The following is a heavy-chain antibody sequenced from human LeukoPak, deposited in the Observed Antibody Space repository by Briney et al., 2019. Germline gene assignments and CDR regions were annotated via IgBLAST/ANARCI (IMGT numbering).Heavy chain of an antibody. CDR2: ITGGGGST. CDR1: GFTFTSSA. J-gene: IGHJ4*02. Sequence: PGGSLKLSCAPSGFTFTSSAISWVRQAPGKGLEWVSAITGGGGSTYYADCVKGRFTISRDNSKNTLYLQMNSLRADGTAVYYCAKDARPSYWGQGTLVTVP. CDR3: AKDARPSY. V-gene: IGHV3-23*01.